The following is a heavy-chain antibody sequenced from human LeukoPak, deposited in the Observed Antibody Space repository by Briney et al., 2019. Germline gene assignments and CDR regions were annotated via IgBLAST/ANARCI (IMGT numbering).Heavy chain of an antibody. V-gene: IGHV3-23*01. CDR2: IIHSGGST. D-gene: IGHD2-21*01. CDR3: ARALFFDY. J-gene: IGHJ4*02. Sequence: GGSLRLSCAASGFTFSSYAMSWVRQAPGRGLEWVSIIHSGGSTFYADSVKGRFTISRDNSKNTLYLQMNSLRAEDTAVYYCARALFFDYWGQGTLVTVSS. CDR1: GFTFSSYA.